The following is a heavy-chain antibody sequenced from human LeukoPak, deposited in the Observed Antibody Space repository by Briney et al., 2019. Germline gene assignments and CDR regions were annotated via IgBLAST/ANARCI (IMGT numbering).Heavy chain of an antibody. CDR1: GYTFTRYY. D-gene: IGHD5-12*01. Sequence: ASVKVSCKASGYTFTRYYMHWVRQAPGQGLEWMGIINPSGGSTSYAQKFQGRVTLTGDMATSTDYMEVSSLRSEDTAVYYCARDNSLGDSAWWFDPWGQGTLVTVSS. J-gene: IGHJ5*02. V-gene: IGHV1-46*01. CDR3: ARDNSLGDSAWWFDP. CDR2: INPSGGST.